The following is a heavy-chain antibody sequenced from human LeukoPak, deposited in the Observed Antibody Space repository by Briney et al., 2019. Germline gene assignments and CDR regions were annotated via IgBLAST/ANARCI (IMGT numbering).Heavy chain of an antibody. J-gene: IGHJ6*02. CDR3: ARDAGGYSGKYGMDV. D-gene: IGHD5-12*01. CDR1: GYTFTNYY. Sequence: ASVKVSFKASGYTFTNYYMHWVRQAPGQGREWMGLINPSGGSTSYAQKFQGRVTMTRDTSTSTVYMELSSLRSEDTAVYYCARDAGGYSGKYGMDVWGQGTTVTVSS. CDR2: INPSGGST. V-gene: IGHV1-46*01.